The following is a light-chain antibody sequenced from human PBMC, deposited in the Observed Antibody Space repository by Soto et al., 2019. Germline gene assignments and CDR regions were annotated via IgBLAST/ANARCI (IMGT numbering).Light chain of an antibody. CDR2: GAS. CDR1: QSVSIN. J-gene: IGKJ1*01. V-gene: IGKV3-15*01. CDR3: QQYNNWPRT. Sequence: EIVMTQSPATLSVSPGERATLSCRASQSVSINLAWYQQKPGQAPRLLLYGASTRATGIPARFSGSGSGTEFTLTISSLQSEDFAVYYCQQYNNWPRTFGQGTKVDIK.